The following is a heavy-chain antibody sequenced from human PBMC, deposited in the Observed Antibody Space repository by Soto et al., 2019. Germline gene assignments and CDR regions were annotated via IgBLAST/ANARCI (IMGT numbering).Heavy chain of an antibody. CDR1: GGSFSGYY. CDR2: INHSGST. Sequence: ETLSLTCAVYGGSFSGYYWSWIRQPPGKGLEWIGEINHSGSTNYNPSLKSRVTISVDTSKNQFSLKLSSVTAADTAVYYCARDLGMATFDYWGQGTLVTVSS. J-gene: IGHJ4*02. CDR3: ARDLGMATFDY. V-gene: IGHV4-34*01. D-gene: IGHD5-12*01.